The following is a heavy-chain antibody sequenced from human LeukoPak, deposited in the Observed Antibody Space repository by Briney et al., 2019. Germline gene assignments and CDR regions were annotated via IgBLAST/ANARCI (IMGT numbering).Heavy chain of an antibody. Sequence: AGGSLRLSCAASGFTFSSYSMNWVRQAPGKGLEWVSSISSSSSYIYYADSVKGRFTIYRDKAKNSLYLQMNSLRAEDTAVYYCARDYVQLWPTTFYYYYYGMDVWGQGTTVTGSS. D-gene: IGHD5-18*01. CDR3: ARDYVQLWPTTFYYYYYGMDV. V-gene: IGHV3-21*01. J-gene: IGHJ6*01. CDR1: GFTFSSYS. CDR2: ISSSSSYI.